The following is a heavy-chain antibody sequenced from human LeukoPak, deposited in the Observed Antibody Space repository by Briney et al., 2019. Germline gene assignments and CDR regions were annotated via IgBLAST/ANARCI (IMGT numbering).Heavy chain of an antibody. J-gene: IGHJ4*02. D-gene: IGHD5-18*01. CDR2: IIPILGTA. V-gene: IGHV1-69*05. CDR1: GGTFGSYA. Sequence: SVKVSCKASGGTFGSYAISWVRQAPGQGLEWMGRIIPILGTANYAQKFQGRVTITTDESTSTAYMELSSLRSEDTAVYYCARGPSGYSYGYTDYWGQGTLVTVSS. CDR3: ARGPSGYSYGYTDY.